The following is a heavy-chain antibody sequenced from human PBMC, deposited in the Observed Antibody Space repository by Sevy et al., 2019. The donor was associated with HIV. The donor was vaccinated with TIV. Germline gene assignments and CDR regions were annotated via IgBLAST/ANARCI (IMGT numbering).Heavy chain of an antibody. D-gene: IGHD3-10*01. CDR3: ARDAGIDYYYGMDV. Sequence: GGSLRLSCAASGFTFSDYYMSWIRQAPGKGLEWVSYISSSGSTIYYADSEKGRFTISRDNAKNSLYLQMNSLSAEDTAVYYCARDAGIDYYYGMDVWGQGTTVTVSS. CDR1: GFTFSDYY. CDR2: ISSSGSTI. J-gene: IGHJ6*02. V-gene: IGHV3-11*01.